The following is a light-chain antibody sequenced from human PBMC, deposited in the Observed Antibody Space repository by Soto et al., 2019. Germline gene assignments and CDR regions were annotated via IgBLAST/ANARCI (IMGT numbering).Light chain of an antibody. CDR3: AAWYDSLSGVV. J-gene: IGLJ3*02. CDR2: RND. CDR1: TSNLGSNF. Sequence: QSVLTQPSSASGTPGQRVTISCSGSTSNLGSNFVYWYQQVPGAAPKLLISRNDQRPSGVPDRFSGSKSGTSASLAISGPRSEDEADYHCAAWYDSLSGVVFGGGTKVTVL. V-gene: IGLV1-47*01.